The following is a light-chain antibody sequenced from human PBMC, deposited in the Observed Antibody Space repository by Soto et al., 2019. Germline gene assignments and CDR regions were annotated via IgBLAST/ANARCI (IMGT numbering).Light chain of an antibody. CDR2: DSA. J-gene: IGLJ1*01. CDR1: ASNVGPYS. Sequence: QSVLTQPPSVSAAPGQKVTISCSGTASNVGPYSVSWYQQLPGTAPKLLIYDSATRPSGIPGRFSGSKSGTSATLGITGLQTGDEAEYYCGVWDRSLTTYVFGPGTKLTVL. CDR3: GVWDRSLTTYV. V-gene: IGLV1-51*01.